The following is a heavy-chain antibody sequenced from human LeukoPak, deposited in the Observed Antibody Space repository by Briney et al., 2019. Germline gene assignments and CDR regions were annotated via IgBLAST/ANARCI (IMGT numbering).Heavy chain of an antibody. CDR3: ARDFEHERWLVRRSYYYYGMDV. CDR1: GGTFSSYA. V-gene: IGHV1-69*13. CDR2: IIPIFDTA. Sequence: SVKVSCKASGGTFSSYAISWVRQAPGQGLEWMGGIIPIFDTANYAQKFQGRVTITADESTSTAYMELSSLRPEDTAVYYCARDFEHERWLVRRSYYYYGMDVWGQGTTVTVSS. J-gene: IGHJ6*02. D-gene: IGHD6-19*01.